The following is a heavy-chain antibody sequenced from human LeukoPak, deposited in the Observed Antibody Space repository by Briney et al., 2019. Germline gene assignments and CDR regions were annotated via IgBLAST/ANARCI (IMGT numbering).Heavy chain of an antibody. CDR1: GYTFTSYD. V-gene: IGHV1-18*01. D-gene: IGHD3-3*01. CDR2: ISAYNGNT. J-gene: IGHJ6*02. Sequence: ASVKVSCKASGYTFTSYDISWVRQAPGQGLEWMGWISAYNGNTNYAQKLQGRVTMTTDTSTSTAYMELRSLRSDDTAVYYCARRIQTIFGVVIRNYYYYGMDVWGQGTTVAVSS. CDR3: ARRIQTIFGVVIRNYYYYGMDV.